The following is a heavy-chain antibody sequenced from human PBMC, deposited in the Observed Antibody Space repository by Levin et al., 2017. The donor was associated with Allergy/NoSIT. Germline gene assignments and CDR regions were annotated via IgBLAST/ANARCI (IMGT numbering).Heavy chain of an antibody. J-gene: IGHJ3*02. CDR3: ARGAYGDFSADAFDI. V-gene: IGHV1-69*04. D-gene: IGHD4-17*01. Sequence: KISCKASGGTFSSYAISWVRQAPGQGLEWMGRIIPILGIANYAQKFQGRVTITADKSTSTAYMELSSLRSEDTAVYYCARGAYGDFSADAFDIWGQGTMVTVSS. CDR1: GGTFSSYA. CDR2: IIPILGIA.